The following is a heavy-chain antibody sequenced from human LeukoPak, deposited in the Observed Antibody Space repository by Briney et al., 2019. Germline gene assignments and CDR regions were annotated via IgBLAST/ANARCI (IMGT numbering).Heavy chain of an antibody. V-gene: IGHV4-31*03. Sequence: SHTLSLTCTVSGGSISSGGYYWSWIRQHPGKGLEWIGYIYFSGRTYYNPSLRSGATTSVDTSKNQFSLQLSCGTAADTVVYYCAREVAVAVTNCFDPWGQGTRVSVSS. CDR2: IYFSGRT. CDR1: GGSISSGGYY. J-gene: IGHJ5*02. CDR3: AREVAVAVTNCFDP. D-gene: IGHD6-19*01.